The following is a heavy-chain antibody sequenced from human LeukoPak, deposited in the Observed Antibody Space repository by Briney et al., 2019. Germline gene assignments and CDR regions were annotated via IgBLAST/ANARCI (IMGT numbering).Heavy chain of an antibody. CDR2: ISAYNGNT. D-gene: IGHD2-15*01. J-gene: IGHJ4*02. V-gene: IGHV1-18*01. Sequence: TVKLSCKASGYIFNSYGISWVRQAPGQGLEWMGWISAYNGNTNYAQKFQGRVTVTTDTSTSTAYMELNSLRSDDTAVYYCAREYCRGGVCYSVDYWGQGTLVTVSS. CDR1: GYIFNSYG. CDR3: AREYCRGGVCYSVDY.